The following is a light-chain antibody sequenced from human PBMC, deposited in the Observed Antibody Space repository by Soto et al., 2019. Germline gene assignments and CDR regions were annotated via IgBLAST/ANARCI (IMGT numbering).Light chain of an antibody. Sequence: DIPLTQSPSFLSASVGDRVTITCRASQGMSSYLAWYQQKPGKASNLLIYAASTLQSGVPSRFSCSGSGTEFTLTISSLRPDDCASYYCQLVKNQPFTLGPGTKVDIK. CDR1: QGMSSY. J-gene: IGKJ3*01. CDR3: QLVKNQPFT. CDR2: AAS. V-gene: IGKV1-9*01.